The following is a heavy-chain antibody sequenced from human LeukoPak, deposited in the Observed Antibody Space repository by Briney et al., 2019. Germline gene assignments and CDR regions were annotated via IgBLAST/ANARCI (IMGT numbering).Heavy chain of an antibody. CDR1: GFIFSDHY. CDR3: ARLRGLIDH. Sequence: GGSLRLSCAASGFIFSDHYMSWIRHAPGKGLEGVAYINSDSTTLYYADSVKGRFTVSRDNAKNSLYLHMNSLGVDDTAVYYCARLRGLIDHWGQGALVTVSS. D-gene: IGHD3-10*01. CDR2: INSDSTTL. V-gene: IGHV3-11*01. J-gene: IGHJ4*02.